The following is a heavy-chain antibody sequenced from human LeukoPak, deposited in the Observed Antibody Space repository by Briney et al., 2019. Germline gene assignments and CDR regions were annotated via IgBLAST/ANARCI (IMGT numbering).Heavy chain of an antibody. V-gene: IGHV3-21*01. D-gene: IGHD3-9*01. Sequence: PGGSLRLSCAASGFTFSSYSMNWVRQAPGKGLEWVSSISSSSSYIYYADSVKGRFTISRDNAKNSLYLQMNSLRAEDTAVYYCAGDLLRYFDWLPDYWGQGTLVTVSS. CDR2: ISSSSSYI. CDR1: GFTFSSYS. J-gene: IGHJ4*02. CDR3: AGDLLRYFDWLPDY.